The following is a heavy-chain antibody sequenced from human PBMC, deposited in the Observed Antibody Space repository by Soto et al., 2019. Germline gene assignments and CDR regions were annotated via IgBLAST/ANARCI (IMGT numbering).Heavy chain of an antibody. CDR1: GGSISSGDYY. J-gene: IGHJ4*02. CDR3: ARVDYYDLLFDN. Sequence: PSETLSLTCTVSGGSISSGDYYWSWIRQPPGKGLEWIGHIYYTGSTDYNPSLKSRVTISLDTSKNQFSLKLSSVTAADTAVYYCARVDYYDLLFDNWGQGTLVTVSS. V-gene: IGHV4-30-4*01. CDR2: IYYTGST. D-gene: IGHD3-22*01.